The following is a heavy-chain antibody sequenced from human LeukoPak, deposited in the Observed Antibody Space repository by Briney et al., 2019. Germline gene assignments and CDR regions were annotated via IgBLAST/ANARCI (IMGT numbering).Heavy chain of an antibody. Sequence: GGSLRLSCAASGFTFNNYAMSWVRQAPGKGLEWVSAISGSGGSTYYADSVKGRFTISRDSSKNTVYLQMNSLRAEDTAVYYCARKSGAYDYWGQGTLVTVSS. V-gene: IGHV3-23*01. D-gene: IGHD6-25*01. CDR3: ARKSGAYDY. CDR2: ISGSGGST. J-gene: IGHJ4*02. CDR1: GFTFNNYA.